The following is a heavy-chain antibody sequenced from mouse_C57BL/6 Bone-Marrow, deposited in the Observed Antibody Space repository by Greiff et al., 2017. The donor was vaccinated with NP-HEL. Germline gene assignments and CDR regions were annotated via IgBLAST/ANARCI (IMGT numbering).Heavy chain of an antibody. CDR3: ARYYDYAGYYFDY. CDR1: GYTFTSYG. D-gene: IGHD2-4*01. Sequence: QVQLKQSGAELARPGASVKLSCKASGYTFTSYGISWVKQRTGQGLEWIGEIYPRSGNTYYNEKFKGKATLTADKSSSTAYMELRSLTSEDSAVYFCARYYDYAGYYFDYWGQGTTLTVSS. V-gene: IGHV1-81*01. CDR2: IYPRSGNT. J-gene: IGHJ2*01.